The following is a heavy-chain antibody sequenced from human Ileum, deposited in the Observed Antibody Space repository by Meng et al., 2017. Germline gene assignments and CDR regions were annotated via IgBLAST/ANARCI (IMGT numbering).Heavy chain of an antibody. CDR2: FHPGSGA. V-gene: IGHV4-4*02. J-gene: IGHJ4*02. D-gene: IGHD2-21*01. Sequence: QVQLQGSGPVLVKPSGTLSLTCAVSGGSISGGTWWSWVRQPPGKGLQWIGQFHPGSGAAYNPSLETRVTISVDTSKNQFSLELTSVTAADTAVYYCAKNGAYCLESWGQGTLVTVSS. CDR1: GGSISGGTW. CDR3: AKNGAYCLES.